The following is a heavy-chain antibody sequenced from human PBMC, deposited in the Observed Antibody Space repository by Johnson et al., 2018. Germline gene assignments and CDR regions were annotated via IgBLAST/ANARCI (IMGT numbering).Heavy chain of an antibody. D-gene: IGHD2-21*01. CDR1: GFTFTSSA. CDR3: AAQPWGGLGWDDAFDS. Sequence: QLVQSEPEVQKPGTSVKVSCKASGFTFTSSAVQWVRQARGQRLEWIGWIVVGSGNTNYAQKFQERVTITRDMSTSTAYWELSSLRSEDTAVYYCAAQPWGGLGWDDAFDSWGQGTMVTVSS. J-gene: IGHJ3*02. CDR2: IVVGSGNT. V-gene: IGHV1-58*01.